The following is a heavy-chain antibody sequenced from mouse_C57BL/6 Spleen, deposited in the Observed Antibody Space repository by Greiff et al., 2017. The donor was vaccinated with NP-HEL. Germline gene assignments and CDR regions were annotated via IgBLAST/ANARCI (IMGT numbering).Heavy chain of an antibody. CDR2: ISYDGCN. CDR1: GYFNNSGYY. CDR3: ARGHYYGSSYPNY. J-gene: IGHJ2*01. V-gene: IGHV3-6*01. D-gene: IGHD1-1*01. Sequence: VSPLGPVKPTQSLSHTSSVTGYFNNSGYYRNWIRQFPGNKLEWMGYISYDGCNNFNPSLKNRISINRGASQNQFFLKLNSVAPENTATYYSARGHYYGSSYPNYWGQGSTLTGTS.